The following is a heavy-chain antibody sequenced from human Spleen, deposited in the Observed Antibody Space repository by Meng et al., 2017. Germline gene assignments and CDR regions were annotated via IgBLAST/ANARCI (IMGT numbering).Heavy chain of an antibody. CDR3: ARDYCSGGSCYSGELNWFDP. Sequence: SETLSLTCGVYGGSVSSGSYYWSWIRQPPGKGLEWIGYIYYSGSTKYNPSLKSRVTISVDTSKNQFSLKLSSVTAADTAVYYCARDYCSGGSCYSGELNWFDPWGQGTLVTVSS. D-gene: IGHD2-15*01. V-gene: IGHV4-61*01. CDR1: GGSVSSGSYY. J-gene: IGHJ5*02. CDR2: IYYSGST.